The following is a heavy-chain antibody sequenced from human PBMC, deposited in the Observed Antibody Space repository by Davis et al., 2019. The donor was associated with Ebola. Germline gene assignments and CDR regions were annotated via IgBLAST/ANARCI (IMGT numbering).Heavy chain of an antibody. CDR1: GGSFSGYY. V-gene: IGHV4-34*01. CDR2: INHSGST. CDR3: ARVRVGATFDY. D-gene: IGHD1-26*01. J-gene: IGHJ4*02. Sequence: PSETLSLTCAVYGGSFSGYYWSWIRQPPGKGLEWIGEINHSGSTNYNPSLKSRVTISVDTSKNQFSLKLSSVTAADTAVYYCARVRVGATFDYWGQGTLVTVSS.